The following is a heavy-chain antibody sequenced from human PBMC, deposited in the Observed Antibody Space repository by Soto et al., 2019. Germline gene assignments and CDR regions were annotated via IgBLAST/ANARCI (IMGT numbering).Heavy chain of an antibody. J-gene: IGHJ4*02. Sequence: APVEVSSKAPGYTFTSYGISWLRQAPGQGLEWMGWISAYNGNTNYAQKLQGRVTMTTDTSTSTAYMELRSLRSDDTAVYSCARDSVRFLESILRSCFDNWGQGTLVTVSS. V-gene: IGHV1-18*01. CDR1: GYTFTSYG. CDR3: ARDSVRFLESILRSCFDN. CDR2: ISAYNGNT. D-gene: IGHD3-3*01.